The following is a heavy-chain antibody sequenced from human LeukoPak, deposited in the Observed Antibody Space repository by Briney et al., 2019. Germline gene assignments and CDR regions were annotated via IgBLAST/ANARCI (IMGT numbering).Heavy chain of an antibody. J-gene: IGHJ4*02. CDR3: ARDSGPTMVRGVKDY. V-gene: IGHV1-18*04. D-gene: IGHD3-10*01. Sequence: GASVKVSCKASGYTFTGYYMHWVRQAPGQGLEWMGWISAYNGNTNYAQKLQGRVTMTTDTSTSTAYMELRSLRSDDTAVYYCARDSGPTMVRGVKDYWGQGTLVTVSS. CDR1: GYTFTGYY. CDR2: ISAYNGNT.